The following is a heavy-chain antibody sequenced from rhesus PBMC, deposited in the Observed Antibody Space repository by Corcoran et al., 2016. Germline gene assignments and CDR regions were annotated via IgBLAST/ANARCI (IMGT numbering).Heavy chain of an antibody. CDR2: YSPYNGKK. V-gene: IGHV1-1*01. CDR1: GYPFPSYY. D-gene: IGHD4-29*01. CDR3: TRESLLRTYFDY. Sequence: QVQLVQSGAEIQHPGASVKLSCKDSGYPFPSYYMHWVRQAPGQGIGWIGLYSPYNGKKGYAQNFQGRVTITTDTSTSTGYMELSSLRSEDTAVYYCTRESLLRTYFDYWGQGVLVTVSS. J-gene: IGHJ4*01.